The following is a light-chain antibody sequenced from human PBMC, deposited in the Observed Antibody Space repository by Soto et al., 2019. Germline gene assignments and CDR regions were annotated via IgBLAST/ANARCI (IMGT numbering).Light chain of an antibody. Sequence: QSALTQPPSASGSPGQSVTISCTGTSSDVGGYKYVSWYQQYPGKAPKLMIYEVNKRPSGVPDRFSGSKSGNTASLTVSGLQTEDEADYYCSSYAGSNNYVFGTGTKVTAL. CDR3: SSYAGSNNYV. J-gene: IGLJ1*01. V-gene: IGLV2-8*01. CDR2: EVN. CDR1: SSDVGGYKY.